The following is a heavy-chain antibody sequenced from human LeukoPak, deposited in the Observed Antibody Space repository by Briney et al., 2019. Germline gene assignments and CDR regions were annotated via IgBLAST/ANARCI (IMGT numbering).Heavy chain of an antibody. D-gene: IGHD6-13*01. CDR1: GNTLTTYG. V-gene: IGHV1-18*01. CDR2: ISAYNGNT. Sequence: GASVKVSCKVSGNTLTTYGIGGVRKPPEQGLDGMGWISAYNGNTNYAQKLQGRVTMTTDTSTSTAYMELRSLRSDDTAVYYCARYSSSWYPFDYWGQGTLVAVSS. J-gene: IGHJ4*02. CDR3: ARYSSSWYPFDY.